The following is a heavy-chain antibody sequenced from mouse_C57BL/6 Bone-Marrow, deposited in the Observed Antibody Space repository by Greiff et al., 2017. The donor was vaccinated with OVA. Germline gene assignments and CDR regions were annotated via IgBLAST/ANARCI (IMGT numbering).Heavy chain of an antibody. CDR1: GFTFTNTY. V-gene: IGHV14-3*01. D-gene: IGHD1-1*01. J-gene: IGHJ1*03. CDR3: ARGSYGIWYFDV. CDR2: IHPANGNT. Sequence: EVKLQQPVAELVRPGASVKLSCTASGFTFTNTYMHWVKQRPEQGLEWIGRIHPANGNTKYAPKFQGKATLTADTSSNTAYLQLSSLTSEDTAIYYCARGSYGIWYFDVWGTGTTVTVSS.